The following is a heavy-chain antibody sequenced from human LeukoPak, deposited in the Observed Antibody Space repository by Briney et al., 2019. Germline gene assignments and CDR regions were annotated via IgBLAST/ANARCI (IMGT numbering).Heavy chain of an antibody. CDR3: ARDLSDSSSGY. CDR1: GFIFSSYG. V-gene: IGHV3-7*03. CDR2: INQEGTEK. J-gene: IGHJ4*02. Sequence: ERSLRLSCAASGFIFSSYGMHWVRQAPGKGLKWVASINQEGTEKYYVDSLKGRFTISRDNAKNSVYLQMNSLRVEDTAVYYCARDLSDSSSGYWGQGTLVTVSS. D-gene: IGHD6-6*01.